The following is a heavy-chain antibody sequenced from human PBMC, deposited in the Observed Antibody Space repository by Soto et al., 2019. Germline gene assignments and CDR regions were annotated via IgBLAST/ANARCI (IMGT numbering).Heavy chain of an antibody. J-gene: IGHJ4*02. Sequence: QVQLQESGPRLVKPSETLSLTCIVSGGSISNYYWSWIRQPPGKGLEWIGYIYYSGSTNYNPSLQRRVPISVDTSKNQFSLKLSSVTAADTAVYYCARAVLPATAPFDSWGQGTLVTVSS. CDR1: GGSISNYY. CDR3: ARAVLPATAPFDS. D-gene: IGHD2-2*01. V-gene: IGHV4-59*01. CDR2: IYYSGST.